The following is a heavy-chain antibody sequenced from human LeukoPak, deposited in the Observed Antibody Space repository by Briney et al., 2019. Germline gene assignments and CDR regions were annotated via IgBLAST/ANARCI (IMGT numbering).Heavy chain of an antibody. CDR2: INPNSGGT. V-gene: IGHV1-2*06. Sequence: ASVKVSCKASGYTFTGYYMHWVRQAPGQGLEWMGRINPNSGGTNYAQKFQGRVTMTRDTSISTAYMELSRLRSDDTAVYYCVRDGYSGGAFDIWGQGTMVTVSS. J-gene: IGHJ3*02. CDR3: VRDGYSGGAFDI. CDR1: GYTFTGYY. D-gene: IGHD5-12*01.